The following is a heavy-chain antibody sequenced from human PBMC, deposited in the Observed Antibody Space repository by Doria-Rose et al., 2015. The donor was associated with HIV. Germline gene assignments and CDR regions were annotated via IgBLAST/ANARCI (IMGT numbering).Heavy chain of an antibody. CDR3: ARIKSSRWYHKYYFDF. J-gene: IGHJ4*02. CDR1: GVSLSNPGMG. CDR2: IFSDDER. Sequence: QITLKECGPVLVKPAETLTLTCTVSGVSLSNPGMGVSWIRQPPGKALEWLANIFSDDERSYKTSLKSRLTISRGTSKSQVVLTMTDMDPVDTATYYCARIKSSRWYHKYYFDFWGQGTLVIVSA. D-gene: IGHD6-13*01. V-gene: IGHV2-26*01.